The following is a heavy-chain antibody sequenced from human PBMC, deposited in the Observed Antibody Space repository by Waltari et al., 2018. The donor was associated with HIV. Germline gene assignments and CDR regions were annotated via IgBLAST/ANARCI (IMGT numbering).Heavy chain of an antibody. V-gene: IGHV4-39*01. CDR1: GGSLCSSSRHD. CDR3: ARVSTWFHLEGGDV. J-gene: IGHJ6*02. Sequence: QLQLQESGPGLVKPSETLSLPCTLSGGSLCSSSRHDWGWIRRPPGKRLEWIGSIYYSGNTYYNPSLESRVTISVDTSKNQFSLKLRSVTAADTSLYCARVSTWFHLEGGDVWGQGTTVTVSS. D-gene: IGHD3-3*01. CDR2: IYYSGNT.